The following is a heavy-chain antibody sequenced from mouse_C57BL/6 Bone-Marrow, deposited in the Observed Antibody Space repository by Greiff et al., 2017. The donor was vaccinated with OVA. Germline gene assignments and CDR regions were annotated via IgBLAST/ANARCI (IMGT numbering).Heavy chain of an antibody. Sequence: EVNLVESGGGLVQSGRSLRLSCATSGFTFSDFYMEWVRQAPGKGLEWIAASRNKANDYTTEYSASVKGRFIVSRDTSQSILYLQMNALRAEDTAIYYCARDYYDCDRCYFDVWGTGTTVTVSS. CDR3: ARDYYDCDRCYFDV. V-gene: IGHV7-1*01. J-gene: IGHJ1*03. D-gene: IGHD2-4*01. CDR2: SRNKANDYTT. CDR1: GFTFSDFY.